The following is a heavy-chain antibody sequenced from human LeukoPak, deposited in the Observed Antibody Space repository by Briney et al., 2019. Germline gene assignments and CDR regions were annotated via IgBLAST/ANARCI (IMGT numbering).Heavy chain of an antibody. CDR1: GYTFSDYY. Sequence: ASVKVSCKASGYTFSDYYMHWVRQAPGQGLEWMGWINPNSGGTKYAQKFQGRVTMTRDTSISTAYMELSRLRSDDTAVYYCAREYDSSGYPQDYWGQGTLVTVSS. V-gene: IGHV1-2*02. CDR3: AREYDSSGYPQDY. J-gene: IGHJ4*02. CDR2: INPNSGGT. D-gene: IGHD3-22*01.